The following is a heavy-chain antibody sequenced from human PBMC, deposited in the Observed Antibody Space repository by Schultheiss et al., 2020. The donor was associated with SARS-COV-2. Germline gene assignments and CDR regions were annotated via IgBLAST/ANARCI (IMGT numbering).Heavy chain of an antibody. CDR3: AILGANYGMDV. V-gene: IGHV4-59*08. Sequence: SQTLSLTCTVSGGSISSYYWSWIRQPPGKGLEWIGYIYSSGSTNYNPSLKSRVTISVDTSKNQFSLKLSSVTAADTAVYYCAILGANYGMDVWGQGTTVTVSS. J-gene: IGHJ6*02. CDR2: IYSSGST. CDR1: GGSISSYY.